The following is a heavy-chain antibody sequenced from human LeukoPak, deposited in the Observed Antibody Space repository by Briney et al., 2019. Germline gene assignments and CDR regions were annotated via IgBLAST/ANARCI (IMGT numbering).Heavy chain of an antibody. CDR3: ARAKRGDYGSGIRNYYYYYMDV. V-gene: IGHV3-7*01. Sequence: GGSLRLSCAASGFTFSSYWMSWVHQAPGKGLEWVANIKQDGSEKYYVDSVKGRFTISRDNAKNSLYLQMNSLRAEDTAVYYCARAKRGDYGSGIRNYYYYYMDVWGKGTTVTVSS. CDR2: IKQDGSEK. CDR1: GFTFSSYW. J-gene: IGHJ6*03. D-gene: IGHD3-10*01.